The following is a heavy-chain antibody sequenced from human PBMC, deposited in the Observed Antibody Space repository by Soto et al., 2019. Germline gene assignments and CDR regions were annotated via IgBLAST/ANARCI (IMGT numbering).Heavy chain of an antibody. J-gene: IGHJ4*02. Sequence: PSETLSLTCTVSGDSISSSSYYWGWIRQPPGKGLEWIGSIYYSGSTHYNPSLKSRVTISVDTSKNHFSLKLSSVTAADTAVYYCERHGSSSWYLDYWGRGTLVTVSS. V-gene: IGHV4-39*01. CDR2: IYYSGST. D-gene: IGHD6-13*01. CDR1: GDSISSSSYY. CDR3: ERHGSSSWYLDY.